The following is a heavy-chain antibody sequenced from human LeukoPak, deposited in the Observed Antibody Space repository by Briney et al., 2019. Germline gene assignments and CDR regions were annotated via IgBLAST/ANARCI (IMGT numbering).Heavy chain of an antibody. Sequence: KPSETLSLTCTVSGGSISTYYWNWIRQPTGKGLEWIGRIYSSGSTSYNPSLKSRVTMSVDMSKNQFSLKLSSVTAADTAVYYCARGKVVAGTPGQNSWDNWGQGFLVTVSS. CDR2: IYSSGST. CDR1: GGSISTYY. V-gene: IGHV4-4*07. CDR3: ARGKVVAGTPGQNSWDN. D-gene: IGHD6-19*01. J-gene: IGHJ4*02.